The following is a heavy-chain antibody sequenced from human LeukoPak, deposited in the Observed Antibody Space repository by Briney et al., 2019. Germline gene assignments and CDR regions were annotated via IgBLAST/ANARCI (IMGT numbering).Heavy chain of an antibody. D-gene: IGHD3-10*01. V-gene: IGHV3-21*01. Sequence: GGSLRLSCAASGFTFSSYSMNWVRQAPGKGLEWVSSISSSSSYIYYADSVKGRFTVSRDNAKNSLYLQMNSLRVEDTAVYYCLQYNSGNTWGQGTLVTVSS. CDR3: LQYNSGNT. J-gene: IGHJ5*02. CDR2: ISSSSSYI. CDR1: GFTFSSYS.